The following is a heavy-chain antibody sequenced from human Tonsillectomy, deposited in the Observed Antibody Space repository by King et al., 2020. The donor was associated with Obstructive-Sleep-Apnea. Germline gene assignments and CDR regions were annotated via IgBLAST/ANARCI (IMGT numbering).Heavy chain of an antibody. CDR1: EYTFIGYY. D-gene: IGHD3-22*01. J-gene: IGHJ4*02. Sequence: QLVQSGAEVKKPGASVKVSCKTSEYTFIGYYMHWVRQAPGQGLEWMGWIDPNSGGTNYAQKFQGRVAMTRDTSISTAYMELSRLRSDDTAVYYCARDKPYYHSSGYYRTTDGWGQGTLVTVSS. CDR3: ARDKPYYHSSGYYRTTDG. V-gene: IGHV1-2*02. CDR2: IDPNSGGT.